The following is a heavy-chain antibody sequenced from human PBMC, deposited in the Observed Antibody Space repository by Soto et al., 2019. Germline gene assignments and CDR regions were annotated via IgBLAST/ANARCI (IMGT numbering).Heavy chain of an antibody. V-gene: IGHV5-51*01. CDR2: IYPGDSDT. CDR1: GYSFTSYW. D-gene: IGHD2-2*01. J-gene: IGHJ3*02. CDR3: ASTISGYSSSSSCYDAFDI. Sequence: GESLKISCKGSGYSFTSYWIGWGRQMPGKGLEWMGIIYPGDSDTRYSPSFQGQVTISADKSISTAYMQWISLKASDTAMYYCASTISGYSSSSSCYDAFDIWGQGTMVTVSS.